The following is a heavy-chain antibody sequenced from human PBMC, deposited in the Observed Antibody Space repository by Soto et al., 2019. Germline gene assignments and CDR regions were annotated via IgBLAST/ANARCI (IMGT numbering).Heavy chain of an antibody. CDR3: ASSYSNSALIDYYYYGMDV. J-gene: IGHJ6*02. V-gene: IGHV1-3*01. D-gene: IGHD4-4*01. CDR1: GYTFTSYA. Sequence: QVQLVQSGAEVKKPGASVKVSCKASGYTFTSYAMHWVRQAPGQRLEWMGWNNAGNGNTKYSQKFQGRVTITRDTYASTAYMELSSLRSEDTAVYYCASSYSNSALIDYYYYGMDVWGQGTTVTVSS. CDR2: NNAGNGNT.